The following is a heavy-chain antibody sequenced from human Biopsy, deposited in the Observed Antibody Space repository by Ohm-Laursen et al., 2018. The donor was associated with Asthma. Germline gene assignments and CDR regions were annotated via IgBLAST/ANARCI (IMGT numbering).Heavy chain of an antibody. CDR2: ISYTGSA. CDR1: PGSFSGFF. V-gene: IGHV4-34*01. Sequence: SDTLSLTCDVYPGSFSGFFWTWIRQSPGKGLEWMGSISYTGSAYHNPSLKSRVTISVDTSKNHFSLKLSSVTAADTAVYYCARHWDWGSFFDYWGQGTPVTVSS. D-gene: IGHD7-27*01. J-gene: IGHJ4*02. CDR3: ARHWDWGSFFDY.